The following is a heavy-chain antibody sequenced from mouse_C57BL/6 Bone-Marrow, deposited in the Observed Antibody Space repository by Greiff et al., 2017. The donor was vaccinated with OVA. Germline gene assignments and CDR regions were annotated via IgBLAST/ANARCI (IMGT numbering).Heavy chain of an antibody. J-gene: IGHJ3*01. CDR3: ASYCCSSTYFAY. Sequence: EVKLQESGGDLVKPGGSLKLSCAASGFTFSSYGMSWVRQTPDKRLEWVATISSGGSYTYYPDSVKGRFTISIDNAKNTLYLQMSSLKSEDSAMYYCASYCCSSTYFAYWGQGTLVTVSA. D-gene: IGHD1-1*01. CDR1: GFTFSSYG. V-gene: IGHV5-6*01. CDR2: ISSGGSYT.